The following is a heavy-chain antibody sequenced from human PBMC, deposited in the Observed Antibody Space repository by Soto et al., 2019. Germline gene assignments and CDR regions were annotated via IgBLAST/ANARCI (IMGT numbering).Heavy chain of an antibody. CDR2: IIPIFGTT. CDR3: ARVVTGAKSFHYWYFDL. J-gene: IGHJ2*01. D-gene: IGHD2-21*02. CDR1: GGTFSSYA. Sequence: QVQLVQSGAEVKKPGSSVKVSCKASGGTFSSYAISWVRQAPGQGLEWMGGIIPIFGTTNYAQKFQGRVTITADESTITAYMELSSLRSEDTAMYYCARVVTGAKSFHYWYFDLWGRGTLVTVSS. V-gene: IGHV1-69*12.